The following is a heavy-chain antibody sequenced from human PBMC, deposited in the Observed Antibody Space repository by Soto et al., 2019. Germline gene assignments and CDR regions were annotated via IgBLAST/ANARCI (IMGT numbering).Heavy chain of an antibody. CDR1: GYTFTDYY. Sequence: QEQLLQSGAEVKKPGASVRVACKASGYTFTDYYIHWVRQAPGPGLEWMVWVNPHSGATKFAQKFQGSVTMTTDISISTAYMDLSGLKSDDTAVYYCARPPNPWEPYAFHIWGHGTLVTVSS. J-gene: IGHJ3*02. D-gene: IGHD1-26*01. V-gene: IGHV1-2*04. CDR3: ARPPNPWEPYAFHI. CDR2: VNPHSGAT.